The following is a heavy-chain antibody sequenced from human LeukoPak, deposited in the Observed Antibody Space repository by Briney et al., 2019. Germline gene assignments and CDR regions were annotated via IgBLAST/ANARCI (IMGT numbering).Heavy chain of an antibody. D-gene: IGHD2-2*01. CDR1: GFTFSSYA. J-gene: IGHJ3*02. V-gene: IGHV3-23*01. CDR2: ISGSGGST. CDR3: AKDIWDIVVVPAARSGDAFDI. Sequence: GGSLRLSCAASGFTFSSYAMSWVRQAPGKGLEWVSAISGSGGSTYYADSVKGRFTISRDNSKNTLYLQMNSLRAEDTAVYYCAKDIWDIVVVPAARSGDAFDIWGQGTMVTVSS.